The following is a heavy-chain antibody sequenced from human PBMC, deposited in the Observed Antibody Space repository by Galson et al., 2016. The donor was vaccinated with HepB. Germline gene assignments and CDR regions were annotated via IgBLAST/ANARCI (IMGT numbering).Heavy chain of an antibody. CDR3: AKGLGVEAGDGFDM. V-gene: IGHV3-23*01. J-gene: IGHJ3*02. CDR2: VRGSGDST. D-gene: IGHD2-15*01. CDR1: GFTFSSFA. Sequence: SLRLSCAASGFTFSSFAMNWVRQAPGKGLQWVSAVRGSGDSTYYAGSVKGRFTISRDNSKNTLFLQMNSLRADDTAAYFCAKGLGVEAGDGFDMWGQGTMVTVSS.